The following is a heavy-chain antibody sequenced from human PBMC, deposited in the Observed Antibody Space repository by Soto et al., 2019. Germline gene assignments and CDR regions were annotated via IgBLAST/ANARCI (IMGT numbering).Heavy chain of an antibody. CDR1: GGSLRKFSHF. J-gene: IGHJ5*01. Sequence: SDTLSLTSTVSGGSLRKFSHFCTWIRQRPGRGLEWICYSTYTGFTYYSSSLQSRLSISVYTSNNQFSLTLISLSAADTAVYYCATDSGGPPLNRFHSWGPGTLVPVS. CDR2: STYTGFT. D-gene: IGHD3-16*01. V-gene: IGHV4-31*03. CDR3: ATDSGGPPLNRFHS.